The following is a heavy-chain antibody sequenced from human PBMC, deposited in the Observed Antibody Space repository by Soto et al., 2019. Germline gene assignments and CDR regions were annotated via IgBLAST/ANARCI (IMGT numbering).Heavy chain of an antibody. D-gene: IGHD1-26*01. CDR1: GFTFSSYW. CDR2: IKQDGSEK. J-gene: IGHJ6*02. Sequence: GGSLRLSCAASGFTFSSYWMSWVRQAPGKGLEWVANIKQDGSEKYYVDSVKGRFTISRDNAKNSLYLQMNSLRAEDTAVYYCERGEGVGAYYYYGMDVWGQGTTVTVSS. CDR3: ERGEGVGAYYYYGMDV. V-gene: IGHV3-7*01.